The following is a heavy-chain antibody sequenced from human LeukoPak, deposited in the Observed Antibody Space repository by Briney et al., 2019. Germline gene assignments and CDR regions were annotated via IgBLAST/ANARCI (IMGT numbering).Heavy chain of an antibody. V-gene: IGHV1-69*13. CDR3: ARVDHVDTAMVSYYYYGMDV. D-gene: IGHD5-18*01. Sequence: ASVKVSCKASGGTFSSYAISWVRQAPGQGLEWMGGIIPIFGTANYAQKFQGRATITADESTSTAYMELSSLKSEDTAVYYCARVDHVDTAMVSYYYYGMDVWGQGTTVTVSS. CDR1: GGTFSSYA. J-gene: IGHJ6*02. CDR2: IIPIFGTA.